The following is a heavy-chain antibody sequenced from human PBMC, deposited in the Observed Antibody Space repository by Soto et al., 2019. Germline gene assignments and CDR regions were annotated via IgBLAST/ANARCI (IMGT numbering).Heavy chain of an antibody. CDR2: IYYSGST. V-gene: IGHV4-59*08. CDR1: GGSISSYY. D-gene: IGHD3-9*01. Sequence: SETLSLTCTVSGGSISSYYWSWIRQPPGKGLEWIGYIYYSGSTNYNPSLKSRVTISVDTSKNQFSLKLNSMTAADTAVYYCASVNILPRYYLDHWGQGTLVTVSS. J-gene: IGHJ4*02. CDR3: ASVNILPRYYLDH.